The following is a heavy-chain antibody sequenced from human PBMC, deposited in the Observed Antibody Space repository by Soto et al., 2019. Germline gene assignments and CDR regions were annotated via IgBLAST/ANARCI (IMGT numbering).Heavy chain of an antibody. CDR2: VNPYSGAT. J-gene: IGHJ6*02. V-gene: IGHV1-2*02. Sequence: ASVEVSCKASGYIFTDYYIHWVRQAPGQGLEWMGWVNPYSGATKFAQKFHGRVTMTKDTSINTVYMDLTRLRSDATRVYYCARLYSSGGRYGIDVWGQGTTVTVSS. CDR1: GYIFTDYY. CDR3: ARLYSSGGRYGIDV. D-gene: IGHD5-18*01.